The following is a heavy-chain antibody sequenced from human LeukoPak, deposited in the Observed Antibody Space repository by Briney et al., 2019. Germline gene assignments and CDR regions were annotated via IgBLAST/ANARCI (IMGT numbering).Heavy chain of an antibody. Sequence: SETLSLTCAVYGGSFSGYYWSWIRQPPGKGLEWIGYIYYSGSTNYNPSLKSRVTISVDTSKDQFSLKLSSVTAADTAVYYCASRKSSYYDILTGPGTDAFDIWGQGTMVTVSS. D-gene: IGHD3-9*01. V-gene: IGHV4-59*01. CDR1: GGSFSGYY. CDR3: ASRKSSYYDILTGPGTDAFDI. J-gene: IGHJ3*02. CDR2: IYYSGST.